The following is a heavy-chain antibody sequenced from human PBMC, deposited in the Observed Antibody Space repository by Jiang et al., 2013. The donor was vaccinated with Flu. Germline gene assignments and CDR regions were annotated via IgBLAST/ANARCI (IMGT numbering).Heavy chain of an antibody. CDR3: ARAQKYSGFELPYF. Sequence: LLKPSETLSLTCTVSGGSISSDTYYWVWIRQSPGTGLEWIGSIYDSGSTYYNPSLKSRVTISIDTSKNQFSLKLSSVTAADTAMYFCARAQKYSGFELPYF. V-gene: IGHV4-39*07. CDR2: IYDSGST. CDR1: GGSISSDTYY. D-gene: IGHD5-12*01. J-gene: IGHJ4*01.